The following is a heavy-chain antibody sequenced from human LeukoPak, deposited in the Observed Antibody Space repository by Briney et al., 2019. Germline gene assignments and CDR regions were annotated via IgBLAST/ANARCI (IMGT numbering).Heavy chain of an antibody. CDR1: GFSLSTSGVG. V-gene: IGHV2-5*02. Sequence: SGPTLVKPTQALTLTCTFSGFSLSTSGVGVGWIRQPPGKALEWLALFYWDDDKRYSPSLKNRVTITKDTSKNQVVLTMTSMEPIDAGTYYCAHSALEAFDIWGQGTLVTVSS. CDR2: FYWDDDK. J-gene: IGHJ3*02. CDR3: AHSALEAFDI.